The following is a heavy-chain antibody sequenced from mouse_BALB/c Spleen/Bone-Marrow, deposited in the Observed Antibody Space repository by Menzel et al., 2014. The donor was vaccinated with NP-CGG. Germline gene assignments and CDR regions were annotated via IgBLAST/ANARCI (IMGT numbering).Heavy chain of an antibody. D-gene: IGHD2-4*01. CDR1: GFNIKDTF. CDR2: IYPANGNT. J-gene: IGHJ3*01. V-gene: IGHV14-3*02. CDR3: ARARGYSDYVAY. Sequence: EVQLQQSGAELVKPGASVKLSCTAPGFNIKDTFMHWVKQRPDQGLEWIGRIYPANGNTKYDPKFQGKATIKADTSSNTAFPQSTRLSDESTALSCCARARGYSDYVAYWGQGTTVTVS.